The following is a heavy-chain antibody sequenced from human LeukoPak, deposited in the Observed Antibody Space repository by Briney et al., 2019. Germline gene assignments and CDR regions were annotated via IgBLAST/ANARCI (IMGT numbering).Heavy chain of an antibody. CDR2: IIPIFGTA. CDR3: ARADYYDSSGYYSLYFRH. V-gene: IGHV1-69*05. J-gene: IGHJ1*01. Sequence: GSSVKVSCKASGGTFSSYAISWVRQAPGQGLEWMGGIIPIFGTANYAQKFQGRVTITTDESTSTAYMELSSLRSEDTAVYYCARADYYDSSGYYSLYFRHWGQGTLVTVSS. D-gene: IGHD3-22*01. CDR1: GGTFSSYA.